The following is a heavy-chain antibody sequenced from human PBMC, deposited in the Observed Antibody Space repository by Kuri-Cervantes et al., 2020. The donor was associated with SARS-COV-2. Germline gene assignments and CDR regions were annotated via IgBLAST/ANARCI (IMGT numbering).Heavy chain of an antibody. CDR1: GFTFSSYG. D-gene: IGHD5-24*01. Sequence: GESLKISCAASGFTFSSYGMHWVRQAPGKGLEWVAVIWYDGSNKYYADSVKGRFTISRDNSKNTLYLQMNSLRAEDTAVYYCAGARMAGPFDYWGQGTLVTVSS. CDR3: AGARMAGPFDY. V-gene: IGHV3-33*01. CDR2: IWYDGSNK. J-gene: IGHJ4*02.